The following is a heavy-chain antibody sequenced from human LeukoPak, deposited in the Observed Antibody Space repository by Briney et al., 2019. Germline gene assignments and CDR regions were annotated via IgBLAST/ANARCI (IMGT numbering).Heavy chain of an antibody. V-gene: IGHV3-7*04. J-gene: IGHJ4*02. CDR2: LKQDGSEK. CDR1: GFTFSTYW. D-gene: IGHD6-19*01. CDR3: ARYGYNSALDY. Sequence: PGGSLRLSCAASGFTFSTYWMSWVRQAPGKGLEWVASLKQDGSEKHYVDSVKGRFTISRDNAKNPLYLQMNSLRAEDTAVYYCARYGYNSALDYWGQGTLVTVSS.